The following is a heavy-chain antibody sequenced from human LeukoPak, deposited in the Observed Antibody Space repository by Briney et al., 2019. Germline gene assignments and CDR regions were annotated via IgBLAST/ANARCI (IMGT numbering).Heavy chain of an antibody. CDR2: IWYDGSNK. J-gene: IGHJ3*02. D-gene: IGHD5-24*01. CDR1: GFTFSNYG. V-gene: IGHV3-33*01. CDR3: AREMATTDAFDI. Sequence: GGSLRLSCAASGFTFSNYGMHWVRQAPGKGLEWVEVIWYDGSNKYYADSVKGRFTISRDNSKNTLYLQMNSLRAEDTAVYYCAREMATTDAFDIWGQGTMVTVSS.